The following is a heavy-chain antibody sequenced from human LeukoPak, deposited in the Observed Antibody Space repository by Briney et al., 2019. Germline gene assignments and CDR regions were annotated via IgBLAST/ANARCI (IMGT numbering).Heavy chain of an antibody. V-gene: IGHV3-7*01. CDR3: ARGIYGSGSFSFDH. D-gene: IGHD3-10*01. CDR1: GFTFSSYW. CDR2: IKQDGSEK. J-gene: IGHJ4*02. Sequence: GGSLRLSCAASGFTFSSYWMSWVRQAPGKGLEWVANIKQDGSEKYYVDSVKGRFTISRDNAKNSLYLQMNSLRAEDTAVYYCARGIYGSGSFSFDHWGQGTLVTVSS.